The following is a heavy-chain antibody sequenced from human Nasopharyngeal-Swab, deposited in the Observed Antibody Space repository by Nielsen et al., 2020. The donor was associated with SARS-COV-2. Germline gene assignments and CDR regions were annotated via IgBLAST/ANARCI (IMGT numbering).Heavy chain of an antibody. V-gene: IGHV3-64D*06. CDR2: ISSNGGST. D-gene: IGHD3-22*01. Sequence: WIRQPPGKGLEYVSAISSNGGSTYYADSAKGRFTISRDNSKNTLYLQMSSLRAEDTAVYYCVKDRRYYDSSGYYDYWGQGTLVTVSS. CDR3: VKDRRYYDSSGYYDY. J-gene: IGHJ4*02.